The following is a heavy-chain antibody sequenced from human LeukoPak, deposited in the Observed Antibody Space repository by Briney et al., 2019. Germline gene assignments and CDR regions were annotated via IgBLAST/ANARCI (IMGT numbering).Heavy chain of an antibody. CDR2: ISWNSGSV. J-gene: IGHJ4*02. Sequence: PGRSLRLSCAASGFTFDDYAMHWVRQAPGKGLEWVSGISWNSGSVDYADSVKGRFTISRDNAKNSLYLQMNSLRAEDTALYFCAKDSQVTSTGSYIDYWGQGTLVTVSS. V-gene: IGHV3-9*01. CDR3: AKDSQVTSTGSYIDY. D-gene: IGHD1-26*01. CDR1: GFTFDDYA.